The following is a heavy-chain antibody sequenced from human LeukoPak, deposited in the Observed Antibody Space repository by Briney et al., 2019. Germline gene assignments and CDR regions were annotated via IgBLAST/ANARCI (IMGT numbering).Heavy chain of an antibody. D-gene: IGHD2-8*02. CDR2: IYYSGST. V-gene: IGHV4-39*07. CDR3: TRIRPGLVEPYYFDY. J-gene: IGHJ4*02. CDR1: GGSISSSSYY. Sequence: PSETLSLTCTVSGGSISSSSYYWGWIRQPPGKGLEWIGSIYYSGSTYYNPSLKSRVTLSIDTSKNQFSLRLSSATAADTAVSFCTRIRPGLVEPYYFDYCGQGTL.